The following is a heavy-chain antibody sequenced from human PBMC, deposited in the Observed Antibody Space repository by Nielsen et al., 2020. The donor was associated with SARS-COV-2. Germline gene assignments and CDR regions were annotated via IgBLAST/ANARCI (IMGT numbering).Heavy chain of an antibody. CDR3: ARVYRGVYYGSGSYSPYNWFDP. V-gene: IGHV4-59*12. CDR2: IYYSGST. CDR1: GGSISSYY. D-gene: IGHD3-10*01. J-gene: IGHJ5*02. Sequence: SETLSLTCTVSGGSISSYYWSWIRQPPGKGLEWIGYIYYSGSTNYNPPLKSRVTISVDTSKNQFSLKLSSVTAADTAVYYCARVYRGVYYGSGSYSPYNWFDPWGQGTLVTVSS.